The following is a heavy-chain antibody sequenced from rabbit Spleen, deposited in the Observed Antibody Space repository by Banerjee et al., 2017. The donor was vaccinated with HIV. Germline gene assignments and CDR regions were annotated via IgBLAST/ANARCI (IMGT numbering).Heavy chain of an antibody. Sequence: LEESGGGLVKPGGTLTLTCTVSGFSFSSSWICWVRQAPGKGLEWVACINTSSRDTVYATWAKGRFTISKASSTTVTLQLTSLTAADTATYFCARDLANVIGWNFGLWGQGTLVTVS. CDR3: ARDLANVIGWNFGL. J-gene: IGHJ6*01. CDR2: INTSSRDT. V-gene: IGHV1S45*01. D-gene: IGHD1-1*01. CDR1: GFSFSSSW.